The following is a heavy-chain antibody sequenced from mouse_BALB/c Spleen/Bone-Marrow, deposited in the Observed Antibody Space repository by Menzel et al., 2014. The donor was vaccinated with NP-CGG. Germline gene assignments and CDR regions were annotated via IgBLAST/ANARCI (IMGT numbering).Heavy chain of an antibody. CDR3: ARDRNFGSSWYFDV. J-gene: IGHJ1*01. D-gene: IGHD1-1*01. CDR2: IRNKANGYTT. CDR1: GFTFTDYY. Sequence: DVKLVESGGGLVQPGGSLRLSCATSGFTFTDYYMSWVRQPPGKALEWLGFIRNKANGYTTEYSTSMKGRFTISRDNSQSILYLQMNTLRAEDGATYYCARDRNFGSSWYFDVWGAGTTVTVSS. V-gene: IGHV7-3*02.